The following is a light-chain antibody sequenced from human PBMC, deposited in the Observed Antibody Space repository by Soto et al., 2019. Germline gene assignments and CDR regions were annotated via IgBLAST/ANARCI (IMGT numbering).Light chain of an antibody. CDR2: GAS. CDR3: QQYDGSSRT. V-gene: IGKV3-20*01. Sequence: EIVLTQFPGTLSLSPGERATLSCRASQSVSSSYLAWYQQKPGQAPSLLIYGASSRATGIPDRFSGSGSGTDFTLTISRLEPDDFAVYYCQQYDGSSRTFGQGTKVEIK. J-gene: IGKJ1*01. CDR1: QSVSSSY.